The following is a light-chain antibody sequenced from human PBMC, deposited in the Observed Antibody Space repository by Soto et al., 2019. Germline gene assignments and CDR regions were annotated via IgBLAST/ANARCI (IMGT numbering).Light chain of an antibody. CDR1: QTFNNK. CDR2: GAS. CDR3: QQYGSSGT. J-gene: IGKJ1*01. V-gene: IGKV3-20*01. Sequence: VLTQSPATLSVSPGERATLSCRASQTFNNKLAWYQQKPGQAPRLLIYGASNRATGIPDRFSGSGSGTDFTLTISRLEPEDFAAYYCQQYGSSGTFGQGTKVDIK.